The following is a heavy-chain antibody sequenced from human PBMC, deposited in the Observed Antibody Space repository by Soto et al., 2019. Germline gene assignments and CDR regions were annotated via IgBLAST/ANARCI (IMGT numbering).Heavy chain of an antibody. D-gene: IGHD1-26*01. Sequence: SETLSLTCAVYGGSFSAYYWSWVRQPPGKGLEWIGEIIHSESTKYNPSLKSRVTITVDTSKNQFSLKLSSVTAADTAVYYCARQRPTDGRWEFANSYGMDGWGQGTPVTVSS. V-gene: IGHV4-34*12. CDR1: GGSFSAYY. CDR2: IIHSEST. J-gene: IGHJ6*02. CDR3: ARQRPTDGRWEFANSYGMDG.